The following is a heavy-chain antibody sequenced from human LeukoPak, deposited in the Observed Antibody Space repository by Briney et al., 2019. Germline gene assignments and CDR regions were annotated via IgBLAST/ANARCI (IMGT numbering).Heavy chain of an antibody. J-gene: IGHJ4*02. D-gene: IGHD3-10*01. CDR2: INHGGST. CDR1: GGSFSGYY. CDR3: ATRPPKLLWFGGVNLDIYFDY. Sequence: SETLSLTCAVYGGSFSGYYWSWIRQPPGKGLEWIGEINHGGSTNYNPSLKSRVTISVDTSKNQFSLKLSSVTAADTAVYYCATRPPKLLWFGGVNLDIYFDYWGQGTLVTVSS. V-gene: IGHV4-34*01.